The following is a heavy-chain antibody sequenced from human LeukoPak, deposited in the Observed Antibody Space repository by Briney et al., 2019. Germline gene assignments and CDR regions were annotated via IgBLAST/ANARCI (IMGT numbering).Heavy chain of an antibody. V-gene: IGHV3-23*01. J-gene: IGHJ4*02. D-gene: IGHD4-17*01. Sequence: PGGSLRLSCAASGFTFSSYAMSWVRQAPGKGLEWVSAISGSGGSTYYADSVKGRLTISRDNSKNTLYLQMNSLRAEDTAVYYCANLYTVTTPFDYWGQGTLVTVSS. CDR2: ISGSGGST. CDR3: ANLYTVTTPFDY. CDR1: GFTFSSYA.